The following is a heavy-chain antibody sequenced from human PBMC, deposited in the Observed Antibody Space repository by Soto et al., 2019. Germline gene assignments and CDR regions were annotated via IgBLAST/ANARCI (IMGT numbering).Heavy chain of an antibody. D-gene: IGHD6-6*01. Sequence: ARGSLRLSCAASGFTFSSYAMSWVRQAPGKGLEWVSGISDSGVSTYYADSVKGRFTISRDNSKNTLYLQMNSLRVEDTAVYYCAKGGVSTAARGDCWGQGTQVTVSS. J-gene: IGHJ4*02. CDR1: GFTFSSYA. CDR3: AKGGVSTAARGDC. V-gene: IGHV3-23*01. CDR2: ISDSGVST.